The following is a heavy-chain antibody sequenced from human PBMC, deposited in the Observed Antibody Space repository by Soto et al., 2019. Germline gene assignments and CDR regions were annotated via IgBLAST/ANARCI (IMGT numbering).Heavy chain of an antibody. D-gene: IGHD5-12*01. CDR2: IIPILGTA. CDR1: GGTFSSYS. J-gene: IGHJ5*02. V-gene: IGHV1-69*08. Sequence: SVKVSCKASGGTFSSYSITWVRQAPGQGLEWMGRIIPILGTANSAQKFQDRVTITADKSTSTAYMELSSLRSEDTAMYYCARDSGDGYNLGWFDPWGQGTLVTVSS. CDR3: ARDSGDGYNLGWFDP.